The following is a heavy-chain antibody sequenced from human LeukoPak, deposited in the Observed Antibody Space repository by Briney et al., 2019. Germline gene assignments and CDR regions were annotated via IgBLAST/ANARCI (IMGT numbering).Heavy chain of an antibody. Sequence: SGPTLVNPTQTLTLTCTFSGFSLSTSGVGVGWIRQPPGKALEWLALIYWNDDKRYSPSLKSRLTITKDTSKNQVVLTMTNMDSVDTATYYCAHICSSTSCHPGGFDYWGQGTLVTVSS. CDR2: IYWNDDK. J-gene: IGHJ4*02. CDR3: AHICSSTSCHPGGFDY. CDR1: GFSLSTSGVG. D-gene: IGHD2-2*01. V-gene: IGHV2-5*01.